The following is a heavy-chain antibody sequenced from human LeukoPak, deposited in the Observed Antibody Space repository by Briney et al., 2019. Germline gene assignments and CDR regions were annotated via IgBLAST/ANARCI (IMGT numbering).Heavy chain of an antibody. J-gene: IGHJ4*02. V-gene: IGHV1-46*01. CDR3: ARLGYYDFWSGYDTVDY. CDR2: INPSGGST. D-gene: IGHD3-3*01. CDR1: GYTFTSYY. Sequence: ASVKVSCKASGYTFTSYYMHWVRQAPGQGLEWMGIINPSGGSTSYAQKFQGRVTMTRDMSTSTVYMELSSLRSEDTAVYYCARLGYYDFWSGYDTVDYWGQGTLVTVSS.